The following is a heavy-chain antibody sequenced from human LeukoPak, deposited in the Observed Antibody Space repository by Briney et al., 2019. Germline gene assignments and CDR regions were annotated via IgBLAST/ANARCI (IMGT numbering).Heavy chain of an antibody. V-gene: IGHV3-23*01. J-gene: IGHJ4*02. CDR1: GFTFSSYE. Sequence: GGSLRLSCAASGFTFSSYEMNWVRQAPGKGLEWVSATSSSDAGTYHADSVRGRFTISRDNSKNTLYLQMNSLRVEDAAVYYCARAQTYGDSRLLLDYWGQGTLVTVSS. D-gene: IGHD4-17*01. CDR2: TSSSDAGT. CDR3: ARAQTYGDSRLLLDY.